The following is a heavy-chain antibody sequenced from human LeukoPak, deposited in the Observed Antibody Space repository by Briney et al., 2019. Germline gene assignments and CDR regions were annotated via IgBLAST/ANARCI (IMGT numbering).Heavy chain of an antibody. J-gene: IGHJ4*02. V-gene: IGHV1-2*02. CDR1: GYTFTGYY. CDR3: ARDGGGYYYDSSGYYYGPNDY. Sequence: ASVKVSCKASGYTFTGYYMHWVRQAPGQGLEWMGWINPNSGGTNYAQKFQGRVTMTRDTSISTAYMELSRLRSDDTAVYYCARDGGGYYYDSSGYYYGPNDYWGQGTLVTVSS. CDR2: INPNSGGT. D-gene: IGHD3-22*01.